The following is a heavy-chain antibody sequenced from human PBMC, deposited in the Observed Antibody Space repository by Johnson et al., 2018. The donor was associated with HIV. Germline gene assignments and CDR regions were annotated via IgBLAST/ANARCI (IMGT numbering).Heavy chain of an antibody. D-gene: IGHD4/OR15-4a*01. CDR3: TTDQADYADAFDI. CDR1: GFTFSNYD. CDR2: ISCNGSTI. V-gene: IGHV3-30-3*01. Sequence: QVQLVESGGGVVQPGGSLRLSCAASGFTFSNYDMHWVRQAPGKGLEWVSDISCNGSTIYYADSVKGRFTISRDNSKNSLYLQLNSLKTEDTAMYYCTTDQADYADAFDIWGQGTMVTVSS. J-gene: IGHJ3*02.